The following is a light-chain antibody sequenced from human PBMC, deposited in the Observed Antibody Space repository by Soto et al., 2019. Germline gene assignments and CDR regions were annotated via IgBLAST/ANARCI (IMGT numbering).Light chain of an antibody. V-gene: IGLV3-21*02. Sequence: SYELTQPPSVSVAPGQTATISCGENNIDSRTVHWYQQKPGQAPLLVVYDNSFRPSGIPNRFSGSNSGNTATLTISRVEAGDEADYHCQVWDNVDDHIYVFGTGTKVTVL. CDR1: NIDSRT. CDR2: DNS. J-gene: IGLJ1*01. CDR3: QVWDNVDDHIYV.